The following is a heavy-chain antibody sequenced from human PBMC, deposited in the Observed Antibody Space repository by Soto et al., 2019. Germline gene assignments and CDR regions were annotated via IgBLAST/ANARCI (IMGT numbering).Heavy chain of an antibody. Sequence: QVQLVQSGAEVKKPGASVKVSCKASGYTFTSYGISWVRQAPGQGLEWMGWISAYNGNTNYAQKRQGRVTMTTDTSTSTAYMELRSLRSDDTAVYYCARARYNWNYGQYNWFDPWGQGTLVTVSS. CDR2: ISAYNGNT. V-gene: IGHV1-18*01. D-gene: IGHD1-7*01. J-gene: IGHJ5*02. CDR3: ARARYNWNYGQYNWFDP. CDR1: GYTFTSYG.